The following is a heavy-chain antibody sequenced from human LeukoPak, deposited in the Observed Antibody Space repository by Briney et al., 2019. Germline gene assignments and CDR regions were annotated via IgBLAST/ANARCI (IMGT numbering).Heavy chain of an antibody. V-gene: IGHV3-49*04. Sequence: GGSLRLSCITSVFTFVDHAMAGVGPAPGKEREGVGFTRSMGCGETTEYAPSVKGRFTISRDNSNSIGYLQMNSLNTEDTGIYYCARGPIQLWLHNGMDVWGPGTTVIVSS. D-gene: IGHD1-1*01. CDR1: VFTFVDHA. CDR2: TRSMGCGETT. J-gene: IGHJ6*02. CDR3: ARGPIQLWLHNGMDV.